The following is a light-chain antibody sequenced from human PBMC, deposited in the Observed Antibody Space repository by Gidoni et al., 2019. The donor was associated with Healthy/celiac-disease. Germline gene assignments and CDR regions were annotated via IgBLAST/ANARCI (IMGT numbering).Light chain of an antibody. CDR1: QGISSA. CDR3: QQFNSYPLT. V-gene: IGKV1-13*02. CDR2: DAS. Sequence: GDRVTITCRASQGISSALAWYQQKPGKAPKLLIYDASSLESGFPSRFSGSGSGKEFTLTISSLQPEDFATYYCQQFNSYPLTFGGGTKVEIK. J-gene: IGKJ4*01.